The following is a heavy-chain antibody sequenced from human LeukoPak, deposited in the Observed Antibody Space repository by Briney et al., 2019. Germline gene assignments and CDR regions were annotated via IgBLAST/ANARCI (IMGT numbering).Heavy chain of an antibody. J-gene: IGHJ4*02. CDR1: GFTFSSYA. Sequence: PGGSLRLSCAASGFTFSSYAMSWVRQAPGKGLEWVSAISGSGGSTYYADSVKGRFTISRDNSKNTLYLQMNSLRAEDTAVYYCTTGVLGLGYFDYWGQGTLVTVSS. V-gene: IGHV3-23*01. CDR3: TTGVLGLGYFDY. CDR2: ISGSGGST. D-gene: IGHD3-16*01.